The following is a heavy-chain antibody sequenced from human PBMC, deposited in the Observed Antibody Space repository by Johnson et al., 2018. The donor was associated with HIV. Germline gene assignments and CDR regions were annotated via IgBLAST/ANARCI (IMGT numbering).Heavy chain of an antibody. CDR1: GFTVSSNY. V-gene: IGHV3-53*01. Sequence: VQLVVSGGGLIQPGGSLRLSCAASGFTVSSNYMSWVRQAPGKGLEWVSVIYSGGSTYYADSVKGRFTISRDNSKNTLYLQMNSLRAEDTAVYYCARADSSSSPWMGRDIWGQGTMVTVSS. CDR3: ARADSSSSPWMGRDI. J-gene: IGHJ3*02. D-gene: IGHD6-13*01. CDR2: IYSGGST.